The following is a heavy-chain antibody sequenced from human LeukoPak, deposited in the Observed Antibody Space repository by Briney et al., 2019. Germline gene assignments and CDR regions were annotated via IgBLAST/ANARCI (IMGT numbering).Heavy chain of an antibody. D-gene: IGHD3-16*02. Sequence: ASVKVSCKASGYTFTSYGISWVRQAPGQGLEWMGWISAYNGNTNYAQKLQGRVTMTTDTSTGTAHMELRSLRSDDTAVYYCARDGPGGMITFGGVIVDYYYYGMDVWGQGTTVTVSS. V-gene: IGHV1-18*01. CDR2: ISAYNGNT. CDR3: ARDGPGGMITFGGVIVDYYYYGMDV. CDR1: GYTFTSYG. J-gene: IGHJ6*02.